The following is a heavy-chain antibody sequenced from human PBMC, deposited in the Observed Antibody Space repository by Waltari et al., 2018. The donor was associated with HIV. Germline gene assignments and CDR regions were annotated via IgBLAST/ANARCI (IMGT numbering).Heavy chain of an antibody. J-gene: IGHJ5*02. CDR3: ARPLAAAGTSDWFDP. CDR2: IYYSGST. CDR1: GGSISSSSYY. V-gene: IGHV4-39*07. D-gene: IGHD6-13*01. Sequence: QLQLQESGPGLVKPSETLSLTCTVSGGSISSSSYYWGWIRQPPGKGLEWIGSIYYSGSTYYNPSLKSRVTISVDTSKNQFSLKLSSVTAADTAVYYCARPLAAAGTSDWFDPWGQGTLVTVSS.